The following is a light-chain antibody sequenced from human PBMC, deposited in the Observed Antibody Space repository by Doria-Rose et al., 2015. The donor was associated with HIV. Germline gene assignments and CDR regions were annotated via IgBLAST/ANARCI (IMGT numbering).Light chain of an antibody. CDR1: NIGSKH. Sequence: VVTQEPSVSVAPGKTARIPCGGNNIGSKHVHWYQHKPGRAPVLVIYLDNDRPSGMPERFSGSNSGNTATLTISRVEAGDEADYYCQVWDSSRVVLGGGTKLTV. CDR2: LDN. CDR3: QVWDSSRVV. V-gene: IGLV3-21*04. J-gene: IGLJ3*02.